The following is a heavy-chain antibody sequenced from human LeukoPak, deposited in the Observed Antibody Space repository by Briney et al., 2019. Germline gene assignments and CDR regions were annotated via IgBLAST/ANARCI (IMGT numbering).Heavy chain of an antibody. J-gene: IGHJ4*02. V-gene: IGHV4-38-2*02. CDR1: GSSISSDYY. CDR3: ARVVGATSIDY. Sequence: SETLSLTCSVSGSSISSDYYWGWVRQPPGNGLEWIGSIKHRGRSYYNPSLKSRVTISVDTSKNQFSLQLSSVTAADTAVYYCARVVGATSIDYWGQGILVTVSS. D-gene: IGHD2-15*01. CDR2: IKHRGRS.